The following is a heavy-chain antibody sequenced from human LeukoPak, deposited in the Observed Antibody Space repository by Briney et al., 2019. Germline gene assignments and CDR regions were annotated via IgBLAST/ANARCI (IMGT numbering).Heavy chain of an antibody. CDR3: ARGGTSGYSSTRHFWGGNYYFDY. Sequence: GGSLRLSCGASGFTFYDYWMSWVRQAPGKGLEWVANINQDGSEKYYLDSAKGLFTISRDNARNSLYLQVNSLRAEDTAVYYCARGGTSGYSSTRHFWGGNYYFDYWGQGSLVTVSS. CDR1: GFTFYDYW. D-gene: IGHD2-2*01. CDR2: INQDGSEK. J-gene: IGHJ4*02. V-gene: IGHV3-7*01.